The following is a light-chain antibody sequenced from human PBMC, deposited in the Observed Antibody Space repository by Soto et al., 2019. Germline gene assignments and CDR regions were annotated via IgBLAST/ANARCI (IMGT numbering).Light chain of an antibody. CDR3: QFYGDPSKT. J-gene: IGKJ1*01. CDR1: QTVSSNF. CDR2: DAS. Sequence: EIVLTQSPGTLSLSPGERGTLSCRASQTVSSNFLAWYQQTPGQAPRLLIFDASTRATGIPDRFTGSGSGTDFTLTISRLEPEDFAVYYCQFYGDPSKTFGQGTKVEIK. V-gene: IGKV3-20*01.